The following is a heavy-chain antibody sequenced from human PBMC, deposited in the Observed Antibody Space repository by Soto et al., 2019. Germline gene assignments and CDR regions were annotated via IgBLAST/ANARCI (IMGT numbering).Heavy chain of an antibody. J-gene: IGHJ4*02. CDR3: ARAVAGTDRFDY. CDR1: GFTFSSYD. Sequence: EVQLVESGGGLVQPGGSLRLSCAASGFTFSSYDMHWVRQATGKGLEWVSAIGTAGDTYYPGAVKGRFTISRENAKNSLFLQMNRLRAGDTAVYYCARAVAGTDRFDYWGQGTLVTVSS. V-gene: IGHV3-13*04. CDR2: IGTAGDT. D-gene: IGHD6-19*01.